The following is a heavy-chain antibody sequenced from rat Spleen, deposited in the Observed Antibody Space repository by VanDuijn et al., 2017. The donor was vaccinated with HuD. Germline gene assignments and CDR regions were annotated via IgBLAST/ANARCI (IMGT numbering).Heavy chain of an antibody. J-gene: IGHJ1*01. CDR1: GFTFNNYD. CDR2: INPGGYNT. V-gene: IGHV5S23*01. CDR3: AGAGYLRDWYFDF. Sequence: EVQLVESGGGLVQPGRSLKLSCEVSGFTFNNYDMAWIRQAPTKGLEWVASINPGGYNTYYRDSVKGRFTVSRDNSKSTLYLQVDSLRSDDTATYFCAGAGYLRDWYFDFWGPGTMVTVSS. D-gene: IGHD2-2*01.